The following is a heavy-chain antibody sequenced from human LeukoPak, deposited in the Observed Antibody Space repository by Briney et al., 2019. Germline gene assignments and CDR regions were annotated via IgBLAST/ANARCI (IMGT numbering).Heavy chain of an antibody. J-gene: IGHJ5*02. CDR3: ARGVDSSGYQHKGFDP. V-gene: IGHV4-38-2*02. CDR2: VYSRGKT. CDR1: GYSLSSGYY. Sequence: SETLSLTCTVSGYSLSSGYYWSWIRQPAGKALEWIGRVYSRGKTDYNPSLKSRVTISVDTSRNQFSLKLSSVTAADTSVYYCARGVDSSGYQHKGFDPWGQGTLVSVSS. D-gene: IGHD3-22*01.